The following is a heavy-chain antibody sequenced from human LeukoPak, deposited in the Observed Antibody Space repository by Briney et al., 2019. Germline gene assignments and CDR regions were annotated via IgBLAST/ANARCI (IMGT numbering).Heavy chain of an antibody. CDR2: ISHSGST. D-gene: IGHD5-24*01. CDR1: GGSFSAYY. CDR3: AGIEMATTKFAC. Sequence: SSETLSLTCAVYGGSFSAYYWTWIRQPPGKRLEWIGEISHSGSTNYNPSLKSRVTISVDSSQIQFSLNVRSVTAADTAVYYCAGIEMATTKFACWGQGTLVTVSS. V-gene: IGHV4-34*01. J-gene: IGHJ4*02.